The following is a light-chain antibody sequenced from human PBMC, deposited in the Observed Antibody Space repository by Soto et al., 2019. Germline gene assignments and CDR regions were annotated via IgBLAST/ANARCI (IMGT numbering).Light chain of an antibody. CDR2: DAS. CDR1: QSISTY. J-gene: IGKJ4*01. V-gene: IGKV3-11*01. CDR3: QLRRNWPPLT. Sequence: EVVLTQSPATLSLSPGERATLSCTASQSISTYLTWYQHKPGQAPRLLIYDASRRAPGIPARFSGSGSGTDFTLPISSLEPEDFAVYYCQLRRNWPPLTFGGGTKVEIK.